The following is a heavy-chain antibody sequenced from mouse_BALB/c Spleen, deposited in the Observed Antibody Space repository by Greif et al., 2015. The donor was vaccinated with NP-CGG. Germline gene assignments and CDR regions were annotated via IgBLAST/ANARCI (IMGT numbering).Heavy chain of an antibody. CDR1: GFNIKDYY. CDR2: IDPENGDT. J-gene: IGHJ2*01. Sequence: VQLQQSGAELVRSGASVKLSCTASGFNIKDYYMHWVKQRPEQGLEWIGWIDPENGDTEYAPKFQGKATMTADTSSNTAYLQLSSLTSEDTAVYYCNAGYYGSSSYGDYWGQGTTLTVSS. V-gene: IGHV14-4*02. D-gene: IGHD1-1*01. CDR3: NAGYYGSSSYGDY.